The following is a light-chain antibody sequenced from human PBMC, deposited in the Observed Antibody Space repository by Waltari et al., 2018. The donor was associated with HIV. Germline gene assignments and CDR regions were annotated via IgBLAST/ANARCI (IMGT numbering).Light chain of an antibody. CDR1: QSVGRY. CDR2: DAS. Sequence: EIVLSHSPATLSLSPGERATLSCRASQSVGRYLAWYQQKPGQAPRLRIYDASNRATGVPARFSGSGSETYFTLTISGLEPEDFAGYHCHLRSNFGAGTKVEIK. V-gene: IGKV3-11*01. CDR3: HLRSN. J-gene: IGKJ4*01.